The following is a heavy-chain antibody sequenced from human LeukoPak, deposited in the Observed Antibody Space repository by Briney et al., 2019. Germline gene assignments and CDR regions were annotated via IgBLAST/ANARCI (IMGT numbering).Heavy chain of an antibody. CDR3: ARVWYYYDSSGYSWFDP. Sequence: SETLSLTCTDSGGSISSYYWSWIRQPAGKGLEWIGRIYTSGSTNYNPSLKSRVTMSVDTSKNQFSLKLSSVTAADTAVYYCARVWYYYDSSGYSWFDPWGQGTLVTVSS. CDR1: GGSISSYY. CDR2: IYTSGST. V-gene: IGHV4-4*07. J-gene: IGHJ5*02. D-gene: IGHD3-22*01.